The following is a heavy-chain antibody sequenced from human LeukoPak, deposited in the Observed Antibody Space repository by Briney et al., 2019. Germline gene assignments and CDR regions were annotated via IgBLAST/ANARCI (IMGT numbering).Heavy chain of an antibody. J-gene: IGHJ4*02. CDR1: GYIFTSYW. CDR3: ARSVAGTSFDY. V-gene: IGHV5-51*01. Sequence: GESLKIPCKGSGYIFTSYWIGWVRQLPGKGLEWMGIIYPGDSDTRYSPSFQGQVTISADKSISTAYLQWSSLKASDTAMYYCARSVAGTSFDYWGQGTLVTVSS. D-gene: IGHD6-19*01. CDR2: IYPGDSDT.